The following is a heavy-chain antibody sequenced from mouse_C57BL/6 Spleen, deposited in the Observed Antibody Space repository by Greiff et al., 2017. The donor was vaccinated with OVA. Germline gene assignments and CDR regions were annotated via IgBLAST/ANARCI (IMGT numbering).Heavy chain of an antibody. J-gene: IGHJ1*03. V-gene: IGHV1-81*01. Sequence: QVQLQQSGAELARPGASVKLSCKASGYTFTSYGISWVKQRTGQGLEWIGEIYPRSGNTYYNEKFKGKATLTADKSSSTAYMELRSPTSEDSAVYFCANYGSRYFDVWGTGTTVTVSS. D-gene: IGHD1-1*01. CDR3: ANYGSRYFDV. CDR2: IYPRSGNT. CDR1: GYTFTSYG.